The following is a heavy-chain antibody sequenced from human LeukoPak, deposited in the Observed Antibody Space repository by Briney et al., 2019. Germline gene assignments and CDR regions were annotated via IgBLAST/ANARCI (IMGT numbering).Heavy chain of an antibody. CDR3: ATAGSSSGYLFVGY. V-gene: IGHV3-23*01. CDR2: ISGSGGST. J-gene: IGHJ4*02. CDR1: GFTFSSYA. Sequence: PGGSLRLSCAASGFTFSSYAMSWVRQAPGKGLEWVSAISGSGGSTYYADSVKGRFTISRDNSKNTLYLQMNSLRAEDTAVYYCATAGSSSGYLFVGYWGQGTLVTVSS. D-gene: IGHD3-22*01.